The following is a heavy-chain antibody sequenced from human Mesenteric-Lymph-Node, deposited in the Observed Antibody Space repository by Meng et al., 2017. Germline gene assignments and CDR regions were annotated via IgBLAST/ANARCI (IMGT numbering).Heavy chain of an antibody. J-gene: IGHJ4*02. CDR3: STYTYGGN. Sequence: GESLKISCAASGFTFSSYAMHWVRQAPGKGLEWVAVISYDGSNKYYADSVKGRFTISRDNAKNSLYLQMNSLRAEDTGVYYCSTYTYGGNWDQGTLVTVSS. CDR2: ISYDGSNK. CDR1: GFTFSSYA. V-gene: IGHV3-30*04. D-gene: IGHD3-16*01.